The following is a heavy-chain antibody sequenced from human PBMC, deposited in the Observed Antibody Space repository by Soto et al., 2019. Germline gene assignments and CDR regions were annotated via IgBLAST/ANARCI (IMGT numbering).Heavy chain of an antibody. V-gene: IGHV3-23*01. CDR1: GFSFSNYA. CDR3: AKDSISDRETFNFDS. D-gene: IGHD1-26*01. CDR2: ISGGGGT. Sequence: QPGGSLRLSCAASGFSFSNYAMNWVRQAPGKGLEWVSGISGGGGTYYADSVKGRFIISRDNSKNTVYLQMNSLRAEDTAFYYCAKDSISDRETFNFDSWGQGTLVTVSS. J-gene: IGHJ4*02.